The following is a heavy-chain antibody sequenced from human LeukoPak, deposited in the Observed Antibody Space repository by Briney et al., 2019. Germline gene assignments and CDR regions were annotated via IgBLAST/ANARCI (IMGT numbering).Heavy chain of an antibody. V-gene: IGHV3-23*01. CDR3: AKDGSYSGSYGFFDY. Sequence: PGGSPRLSCAASGFTFSSYGMTWVRQAPGKGLEWVSGISGSGGSTYYADSVKGRFTISRDNSKNTLYLQMNSLRAEDTAVYYCAKDGSYSGSYGFFDYWGQGTLVTVSS. D-gene: IGHD1-26*01. CDR2: ISGSGGST. CDR1: GFTFSSYG. J-gene: IGHJ4*02.